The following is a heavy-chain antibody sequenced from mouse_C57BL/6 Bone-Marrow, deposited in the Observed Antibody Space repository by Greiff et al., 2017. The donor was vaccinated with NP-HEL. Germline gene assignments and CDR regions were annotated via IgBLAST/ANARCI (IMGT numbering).Heavy chain of an antibody. CDR2: IYPRSGNT. Sequence: QVQLKQSGAELARPGASVKLSCKASGYTFTSYGISWVKQRTGQGLEWIGEIYPRSGNTYYNEKFKGKATLTADKSSSTAYMELRSLTSEDSAVYFCARGGSGYPFFAYWGQGTLVTVSA. CDR3: ARGGSGYPFFAY. J-gene: IGHJ3*01. CDR1: GYTFTSYG. V-gene: IGHV1-81*01. D-gene: IGHD3-2*02.